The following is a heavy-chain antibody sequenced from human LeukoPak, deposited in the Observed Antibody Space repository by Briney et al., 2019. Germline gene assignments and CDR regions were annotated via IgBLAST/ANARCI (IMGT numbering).Heavy chain of an antibody. Sequence: GGSLRLSCAASGFTFSSYDMSWVRQAPGKGLEWVSVISTGGGSTYHADSVKGRFIISRDNSKNTLYLQMNSLRAEDTAAYYCAKGRACTNGVCHFDYWGRGTLVTVSS. CDR1: GFTFSSYD. V-gene: IGHV3-23*01. J-gene: IGHJ4*02. D-gene: IGHD2-8*01. CDR2: ISTGGGST. CDR3: AKGRACTNGVCHFDY.